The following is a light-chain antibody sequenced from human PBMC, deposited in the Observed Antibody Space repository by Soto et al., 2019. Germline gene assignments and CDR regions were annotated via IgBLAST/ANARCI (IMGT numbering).Light chain of an antibody. J-gene: IGKJ3*01. V-gene: IGKV1-27*01. CDR2: GAS. CDR3: QKYDSVPFT. CDR1: QGISNY. Sequence: DIQMTQSPSSLSASVRDRVTITCRASQGISNYLAWYQQKPGKVPELLIYGASTLQSGVPSRFSGSGSGTYFMLTSSSLQPEVVATYYCQKYDSVPFTFGPGTKVDIK.